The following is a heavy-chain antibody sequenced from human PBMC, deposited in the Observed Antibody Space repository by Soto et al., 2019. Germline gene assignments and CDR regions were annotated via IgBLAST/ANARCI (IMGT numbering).Heavy chain of an antibody. V-gene: IGHV4-31*03. CDR1: GGSITTGGYY. J-gene: IGHJ4*02. Sequence: SETLSLTCTVSGGSITTGGYYWSWIRQLPGKGLEWIGHRYYSESTYYNPSLKSRVSISLDTSKNQFFLKLSFVTAADTAMYYCARTKCSGGSCYSWSLDYWGQGTPVTVSS. CDR3: ARTKCSGGSCYSWSLDY. CDR2: RYYSEST. D-gene: IGHD2-15*01.